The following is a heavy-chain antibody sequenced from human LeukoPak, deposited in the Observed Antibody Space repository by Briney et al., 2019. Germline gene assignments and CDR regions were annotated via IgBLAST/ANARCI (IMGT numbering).Heavy chain of an antibody. D-gene: IGHD3-3*01. CDR3: ARDRDFGVVTDLYYYYYMDV. CDR2: IYTSGST. Sequence: PSETLSLTCTVSGGSISSYYWSWIRQPAGKGLEWIGRIYTSGSTNYNPSLKSRVTMSVDTSKNQFSLKLSSVTAADTAVYYCARDRDFGVVTDLYYYYYMDVWGKGTTVTVSS. V-gene: IGHV4-4*07. CDR1: GGSISSYY. J-gene: IGHJ6*03.